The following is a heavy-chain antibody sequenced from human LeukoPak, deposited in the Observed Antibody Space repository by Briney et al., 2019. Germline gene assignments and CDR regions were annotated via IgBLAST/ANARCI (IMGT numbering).Heavy chain of an antibody. Sequence: PSETLSLTCTVSGGSISSYYWNWIRQPPGKGLEWIGYIYYSGSTNYNPSLKSRVTISVDTSKNQFSLKLRSVTAADTAVYYCARSVSWGLLVRDDAFDIWGQGTMVTVSS. V-gene: IGHV4-59*08. CDR1: GGSISSYY. CDR2: IYYSGST. J-gene: IGHJ3*02. CDR3: ARSVSWGLLVRDDAFDI. D-gene: IGHD1-26*01.